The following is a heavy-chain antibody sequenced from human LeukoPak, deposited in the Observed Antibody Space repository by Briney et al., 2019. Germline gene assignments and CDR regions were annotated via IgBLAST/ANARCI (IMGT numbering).Heavy chain of an antibody. CDR1: GGSISSSSYY. D-gene: IGHD2-21*02. CDR2: IYYSGST. CDR3: ARSRGDWVTAIHY. Sequence: SETLSLTCTVSGGSISSSSYYWGWIRQPPGKGLEWIGSIYYSGSTYYNPSLKSRVTISVDTSKNQFSLKLSSVTAADTAVYYCARSRGDWVTAIHYWGQGTLVTVSS. V-gene: IGHV4-39*01. J-gene: IGHJ4*02.